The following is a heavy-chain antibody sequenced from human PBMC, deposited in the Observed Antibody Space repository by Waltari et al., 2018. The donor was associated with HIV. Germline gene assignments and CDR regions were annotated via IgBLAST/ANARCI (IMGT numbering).Heavy chain of an antibody. CDR3: SRVGAAAAVTLDY. Sequence: EVQLVESGGGLVQPGRSLRLSCTASGFTFGVYAVGWVRQAPGRGLEWVGFTRSKTYGGTTEYAASVKGRFTISRDDSKSIAYLQMNSLKSEDTAVYYCSRVGAAAAVTLDYWGQGTLVTVSS. J-gene: IGHJ4*02. V-gene: IGHV3-49*04. D-gene: IGHD6-13*01. CDR2: TRSKTYGGTT. CDR1: GFTFGVYA.